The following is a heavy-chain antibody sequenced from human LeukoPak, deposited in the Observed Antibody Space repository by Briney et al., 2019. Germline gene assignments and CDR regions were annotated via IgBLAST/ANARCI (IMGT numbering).Heavy chain of an antibody. Sequence: GGSLRLSCAASGFTFSSYAMHWVRQAPGKGLEWVALISYDGSNKYYADSVKGRFTISRDNSKNTLYLQMNSLRAEDTAVYYCARQYSSSWYLFYGMDVWGQGTTVTVSS. CDR2: ISYDGSNK. CDR3: ARQYSSSWYLFYGMDV. V-gene: IGHV3-30-3*01. J-gene: IGHJ6*02. CDR1: GFTFSSYA. D-gene: IGHD6-13*01.